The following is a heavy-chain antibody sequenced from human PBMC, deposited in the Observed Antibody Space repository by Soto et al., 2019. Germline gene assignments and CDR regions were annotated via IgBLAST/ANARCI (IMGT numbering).Heavy chain of an antibody. CDR2: IAYDGNDK. CDR3: ARDVGNYVPYYYGMDV. Sequence: QAQLVESWGGVVQPGRSLRLSWAASEFTFNTYAMHWVRQAPGKGLEWVAVIAYDGNDKYYADSVKGRFTISRDNSKNALYLQMNTLRPEDTAMYYCARDVGNYVPYYYGMDVWGQGTTVTVSS. J-gene: IGHJ6*02. CDR1: EFTFNTYA. V-gene: IGHV3-30*03. D-gene: IGHD1-7*01.